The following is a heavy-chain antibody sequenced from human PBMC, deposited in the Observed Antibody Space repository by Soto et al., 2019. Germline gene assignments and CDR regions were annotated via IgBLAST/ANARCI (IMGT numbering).Heavy chain of an antibody. Sequence: GGSLRLSCAASGFTFSSYAMSWVRQAPEKGLEWVSGIGGSGGSTSYADSVKGRFTISRDNSKNTLYLQMNSLRAEDTAVHYCAKDLPDYYDSSGYYFGSTAAFDIWGQGTMVTVSS. CDR3: AKDLPDYYDSSGYYFGSTAAFDI. CDR1: GFTFSSYA. D-gene: IGHD3-22*01. V-gene: IGHV3-23*01. J-gene: IGHJ3*02. CDR2: IGGSGGST.